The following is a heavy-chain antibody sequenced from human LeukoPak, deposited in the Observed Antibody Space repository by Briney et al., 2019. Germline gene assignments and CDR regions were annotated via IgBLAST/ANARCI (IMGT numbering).Heavy chain of an antibody. CDR2: INHSGST. V-gene: IGHV4-34*01. CDR1: GGSFSGYY. J-gene: IGHJ4*02. Sequence: SETLSLTCAVYGGSFSGYYWSWIRQPPGKGLEWIGEINHSGSTNYNPSLKSRVTISVDTSKNQFSLKLSSVTAADTAVYYCARAPPGAAAAYYFDYWGQGTLVTVSS. D-gene: IGHD6-13*01. CDR3: ARAPPGAAAAYYFDY.